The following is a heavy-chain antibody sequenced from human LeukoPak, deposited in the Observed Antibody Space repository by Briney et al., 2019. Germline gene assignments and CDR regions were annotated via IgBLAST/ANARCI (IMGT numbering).Heavy chain of an antibody. Sequence: SVKVSCKASGGTFSSYAISWVRQAPGQGLEWMGGIIPIFGTANYAQKFQGRVTITADESTSTAYTELSSLRSDDTAVYYCARGGGRDGYNYLDYWGQGTLVTVSS. J-gene: IGHJ4*02. CDR3: ARGGGRDGYNYLDY. V-gene: IGHV1-69*13. CDR1: GGTFSSYA. CDR2: IIPIFGTA. D-gene: IGHD5-24*01.